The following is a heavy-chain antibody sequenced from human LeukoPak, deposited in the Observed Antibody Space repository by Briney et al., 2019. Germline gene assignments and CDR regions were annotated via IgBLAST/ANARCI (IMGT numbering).Heavy chain of an antibody. V-gene: IGHV1-46*01. J-gene: IGHJ5*02. CDR3: ARGGGGYSYHDWFDP. Sequence: VASVKVSCKASGYTFTSYYMHWVRQAPGQGLEWMGIINPSGGSTSYAQKFQGRVTMTRDMSTSTVYMELSSLRSEDTAVYYCARGGGGYSYHDWFDPWGQGTLVTVSS. CDR2: INPSGGST. CDR1: GYTFTSYY. D-gene: IGHD5-18*01.